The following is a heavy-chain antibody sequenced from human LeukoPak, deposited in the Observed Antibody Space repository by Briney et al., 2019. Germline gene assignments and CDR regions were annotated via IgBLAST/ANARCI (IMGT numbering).Heavy chain of an antibody. CDR2: IKQDGSEK. D-gene: IGHD1-26*01. J-gene: IGHJ4*02. CDR3: ARDRGSYYGGDFDY. V-gene: IGHV3-7*01. Sequence: GGSLRLSCAASGFTFSSYWMSWVRQASGKGLEWVANIKQDGSEKYYVDSVKGRFTISRDNAKNSLYLQMNSLRAEDTAVYYCARDRGSYYGGDFDYWGQGTLVTVSS. CDR1: GFTFSSYW.